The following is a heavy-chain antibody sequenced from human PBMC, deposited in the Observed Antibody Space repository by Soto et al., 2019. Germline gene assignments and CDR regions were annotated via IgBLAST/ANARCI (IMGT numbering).Heavy chain of an antibody. Sequence: QVQLVQSGAEVKKPGASVKVSCKASGYTLTRYYMHWVRQAPGQGLEWMGIINPSDGSISYAQKFQGRVSMTSDTSTRAVYMELSSLRSDDTAVYYCARDLTREGDYFDTSGYYLDSWGQGTLVTVSS. D-gene: IGHD3-22*01. CDR1: GYTLTRYY. CDR2: INPSDGSI. V-gene: IGHV1-46*01. J-gene: IGHJ4*02. CDR3: ARDLTREGDYFDTSGYYLDS.